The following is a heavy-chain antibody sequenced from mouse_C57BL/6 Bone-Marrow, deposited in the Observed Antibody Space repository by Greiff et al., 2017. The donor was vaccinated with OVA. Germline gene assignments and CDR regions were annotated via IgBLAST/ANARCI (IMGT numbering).Heavy chain of an antibody. J-gene: IGHJ1*03. D-gene: IGHD1-1*01. CDR3: ATLLLRSGDWYCDV. Sequence: EVQLQQSGPELVKPGASVKMSCKASGYTFTDYNMHWVKQSHGKSLEWIGYINPNNGGTSYNQKFKGKATLTVNKSSSTAYMELRSLTSEDSAVYYCATLLLRSGDWYCDVWGTGTTVTVSS. CDR1: GYTFTDYN. CDR2: INPNNGGT. V-gene: IGHV1-22*01.